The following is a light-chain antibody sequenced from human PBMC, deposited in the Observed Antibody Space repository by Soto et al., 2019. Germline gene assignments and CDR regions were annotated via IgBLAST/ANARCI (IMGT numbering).Light chain of an antibody. CDR3: SSYTSSSTLLYV. CDR1: SSDVVGYNY. V-gene: IGLV2-14*01. Sequence: QSVLTQPASVSGSPGQSITISCTGTSSDVVGYNYVSWYQQHPGKAPKLMIYDVSNRPSGVSNRFSGSKSGNTASLTISGLQAEDEADNYSSSYTSSSTLLYVFGTGSKV. CDR2: DVS. J-gene: IGLJ1*01.